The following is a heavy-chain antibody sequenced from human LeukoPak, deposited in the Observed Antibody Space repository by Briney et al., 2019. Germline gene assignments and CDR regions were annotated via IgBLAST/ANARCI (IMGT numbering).Heavy chain of an antibody. CDR2: IYYSGST. Sequence: SETLSLTCTVSGGSISSSSYYWGWIRQPPGKGLEWIGSIYYSGSTYYDPSLKSRVTISVDTSKNQFSLKLTSVTAADTAVYYCARELRYCSGSSCQSGDYWGQGTLVTVSS. J-gene: IGHJ4*02. CDR1: GGSISSSSYY. D-gene: IGHD2-15*01. V-gene: IGHV4-39*07. CDR3: ARELRYCSGSSCQSGDY.